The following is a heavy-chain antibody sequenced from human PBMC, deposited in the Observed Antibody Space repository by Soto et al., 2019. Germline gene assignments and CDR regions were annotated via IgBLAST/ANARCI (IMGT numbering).Heavy chain of an antibody. Sequence: NPSETLSLTCTVSGGSISSYYWSWIRQPPGKGLEWIGYIYYSGSTNYNPSLKSRVTISVDTSKNQFSLKLSSVTAADTAVYYCAGGLGYYYDSSGSPPDYWGQGTLVTVSS. CDR2: IYYSGST. D-gene: IGHD3-22*01. J-gene: IGHJ4*02. CDR3: AGGLGYYYDSSGSPPDY. CDR1: GGSISSYY. V-gene: IGHV4-59*01.